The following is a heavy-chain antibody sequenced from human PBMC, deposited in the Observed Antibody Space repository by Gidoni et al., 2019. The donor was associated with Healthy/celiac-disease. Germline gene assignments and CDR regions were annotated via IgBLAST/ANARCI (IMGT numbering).Heavy chain of an antibody. CDR1: GFTFSSYA. CDR3: AKGDYFDY. J-gene: IGHJ4*02. CDR2: ISGSGGST. Sequence: EVQLLESGGGLVQPGGSLRLSCAASGFTFSSYAMSWVRQAPGKGLEWVSAISGSGGSTYYADSVKGRFTISRDNSNTLYLQMNSLRAEDTAVYYCAKGDYFDYWGQGTLVTVSS. V-gene: IGHV3-23*01.